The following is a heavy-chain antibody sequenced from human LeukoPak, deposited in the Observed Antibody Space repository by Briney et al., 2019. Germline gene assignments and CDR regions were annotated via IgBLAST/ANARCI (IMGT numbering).Heavy chain of an antibody. J-gene: IGHJ4*02. CDR3: AKGTLGHCNGASCYPLDY. CDR2: ITGGGGDT. CDR1: GFTFSNYA. V-gene: IGHV3-23*01. Sequence: GGSLRLSCAASGFTFSNYAMAWVRQAPGKEPEWVSVITGGGGDTYHIDSVKGRFTISRDNSKNTLYLQMNSLRAEDTAVYFCAKGTLGHCNGASCYPLDYWGQGNLDTVSS. D-gene: IGHD2-15*01.